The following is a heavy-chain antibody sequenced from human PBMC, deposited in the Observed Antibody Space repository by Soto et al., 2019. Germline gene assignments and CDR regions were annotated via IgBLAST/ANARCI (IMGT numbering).Heavy chain of an antibody. CDR1: GFTFSSYA. V-gene: IGHV3-30-3*01. J-gene: IGHJ3*02. Sequence: VQLVESGGGVVQPGRSLRLSCAASGFTFSSYAMHWVRQAPGKGLEWVAVISYDGSNKYYADSVKGRFTISRDNSKNTLYLQMNSLRAEDTAVYYCARGIPDLSAFDIWGQGTMVTVSS. CDR3: ARGIPDLSAFDI. CDR2: ISYDGSNK.